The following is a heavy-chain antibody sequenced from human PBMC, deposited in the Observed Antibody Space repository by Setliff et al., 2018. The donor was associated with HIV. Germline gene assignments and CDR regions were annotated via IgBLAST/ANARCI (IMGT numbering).Heavy chain of an antibody. J-gene: IGHJ6*03. V-gene: IGHV4-4*07. CDR2: IHATGGV. CDR3: ARGSDCDATTCGDYYYMDV. D-gene: IGHD2-2*01. Sequence: SETLSLTCTVSGVSISSHSWRWIRQPAGERLEWIGRIHATGGVNYNPSLKSRVTVSIDTAKTQFSLTLTSVTAADTAVYYCARGSDCDATTCGDYYYMDVWGKGTTVTVSS. CDR1: GVSISSHS.